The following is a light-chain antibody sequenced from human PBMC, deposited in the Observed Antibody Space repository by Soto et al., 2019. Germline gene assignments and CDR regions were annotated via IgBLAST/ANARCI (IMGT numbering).Light chain of an antibody. CDR3: CSYAGTYTLVV. J-gene: IGLJ2*01. CDR2: DVS. Sequence: QSVLTQPRSVSGSPGQSVTISCTGTSSDVGGYNYVSWYQQNPGKAPKLMIYDVSKRPSGVPDRFSGSKSDNTASLTISGLQAEDEADYYCCSYAGTYTLVVFGGGPQLTVL. V-gene: IGLV2-11*01. CDR1: SSDVGGYNY.